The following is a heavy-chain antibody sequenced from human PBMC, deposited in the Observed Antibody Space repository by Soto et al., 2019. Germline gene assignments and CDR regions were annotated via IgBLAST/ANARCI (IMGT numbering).Heavy chain of an antibody. Sequence: EVQLVESGGGLVQPGGSPRLSCAASGFSLRSYSMNWVRQAPGKGPEWVSYIDSSSSATYYADSVKGRFTTSRDNDKNSVYLQMKSLRAEDTAVYYCARGRTDLAFDIWGEGKMVTVSS. J-gene: IGHJ3*02. CDR2: IDSSSSAT. CDR3: ARGRTDLAFDI. V-gene: IGHV3-48*01. CDR1: GFSLRSYS.